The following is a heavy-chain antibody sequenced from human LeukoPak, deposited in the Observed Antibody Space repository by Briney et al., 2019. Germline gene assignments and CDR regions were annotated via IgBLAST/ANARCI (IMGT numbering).Heavy chain of an antibody. J-gene: IGHJ6*03. Sequence: GGSLRLSCAASGFTFSSYAMSWVRQAPGKGLEWVSAISGSGGSTYYADSVKGRFTISRDNSKNTLYLQMNSLRAEDTAVYYCAKEFAAAGMFYYYYYYMDVWGKGTTVTVSS. V-gene: IGHV3-23*01. CDR1: GFTFSSYA. CDR2: ISGSGGST. D-gene: IGHD6-13*01. CDR3: AKEFAAAGMFYYYYYYMDV.